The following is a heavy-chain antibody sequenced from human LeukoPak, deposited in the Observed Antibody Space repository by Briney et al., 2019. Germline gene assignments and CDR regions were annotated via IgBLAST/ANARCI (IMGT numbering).Heavy chain of an antibody. V-gene: IGHV1-2*02. CDR1: GYTFTGYY. D-gene: IGHD3-22*01. CDR2: INPNSGGT. J-gene: IGHJ6*03. CDR3: ARENHSWYYDSSGYYTQGRDYYMDV. Sequence: ASVKVSCKASGYTFTGYYMHWVRQAPGQGLEWMGWINPNSGGTNYAQKFQGRVTMTRDTSISTAYMELSRLRSDDTAVYYCARENHSWYYDSSGYYTQGRDYYMDVWGKGTTVTVSS.